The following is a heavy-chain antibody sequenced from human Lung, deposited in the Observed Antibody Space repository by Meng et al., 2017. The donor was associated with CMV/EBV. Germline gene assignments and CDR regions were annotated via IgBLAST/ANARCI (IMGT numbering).Heavy chain of an antibody. CDR1: GGSISSGGFY. D-gene: IGHD4-17*01. CDR3: ARTNYGDYNWFDP. V-gene: IGHV4-31*03. Sequence: QLQLQESGPGLVKPSQTLSLTCTVSGGSISSGGFYWSLIRQHPGKGLEWIGYIYYSGSTYYNPSLRSRVAISIDTSKNQFSLKLTSVTAADTAVYFCARTNYGDYNWFDPWGQGTLVTVSS. CDR2: IYYSGST. J-gene: IGHJ5*02.